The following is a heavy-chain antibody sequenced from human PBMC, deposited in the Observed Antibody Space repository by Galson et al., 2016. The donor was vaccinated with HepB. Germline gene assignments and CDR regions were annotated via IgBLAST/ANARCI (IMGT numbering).Heavy chain of an antibody. D-gene: IGHD2-21*01. Sequence: SLRLSCAASGFPFTDFFMTWIRQAPGTGLQWLAYISGNGKTLDYAESVKGRFTISRDNANNSLYLQMNSLRVEDTAVYYCARGGGELDYWGQGSLVTVSS. CDR2: ISGNGKTL. V-gene: IGHV3-11*01. CDR1: GFPFTDFF. CDR3: ARGGGELDY. J-gene: IGHJ4*02.